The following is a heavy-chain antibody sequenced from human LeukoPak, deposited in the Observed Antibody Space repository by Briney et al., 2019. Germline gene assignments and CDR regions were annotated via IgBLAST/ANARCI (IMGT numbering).Heavy chain of an antibody. CDR2: IIPTFGTA. CDR1: GYTFTSYY. V-gene: IGHV1-69*06. J-gene: IGHJ6*03. Sequence: GASVKVSCKASGYTFTSYYMHWVRQAPGQGLEWMGGIIPTFGTANYAQKFQGRVTITADKSTSTAYMELSSLRSEDTAVYYCARAHRSYDSSGYLYYYYYYMDVWGKGTTVTISS. CDR3: ARAHRSYDSSGYLYYYYYYMDV. D-gene: IGHD3-22*01.